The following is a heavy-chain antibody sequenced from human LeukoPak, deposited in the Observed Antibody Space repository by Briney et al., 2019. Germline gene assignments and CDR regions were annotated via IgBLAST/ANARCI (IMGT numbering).Heavy chain of an antibody. CDR1: GFIYSTYG. J-gene: IGHJ5*02. CDR2: IRPEGSDK. Sequence: GGSLRLSCAASGFIYSTYGMHWVRQAPGKGLEWVAFIRPEGSDKSYADSVKGRFTISRDNSKNTLYLQMNSLRAEDTAVHYCAKDKNYYDSSGYPLFDPWGQGTLVTVSS. D-gene: IGHD3-22*01. V-gene: IGHV3-30*02. CDR3: AKDKNYYDSSGYPLFDP.